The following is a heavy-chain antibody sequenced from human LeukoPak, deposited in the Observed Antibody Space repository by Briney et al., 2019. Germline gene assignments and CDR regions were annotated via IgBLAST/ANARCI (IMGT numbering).Heavy chain of an antibody. D-gene: IGHD3-22*01. CDR3: AKDSGDISGRTDYFDS. V-gene: IGHV3-43D*03. Sequence: HTGESLRLSCAASGFTFDNYPMHWVRQAPGKGLEWVSLISWDGGSYHYADSVKGRFTISRDNSKNSLYLQMNSLRHEDTAFYYCAKDSGDISGRTDYFDSWGQGTLVTVSS. CDR1: GFTFDNYP. CDR2: ISWDGGSY. J-gene: IGHJ4*02.